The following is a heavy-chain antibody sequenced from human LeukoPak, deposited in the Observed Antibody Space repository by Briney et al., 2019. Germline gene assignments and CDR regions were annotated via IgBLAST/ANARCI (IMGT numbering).Heavy chain of an antibody. V-gene: IGHV1-69*06. CDR2: IIPIFGTA. CDR3: ARDLTMGAITHYYYYMDV. CDR1: GGTFSSYA. D-gene: IGHD3-3*01. Sequence: ASVKVSCXASGGTFSSYAISWVRQARGQGLEWMGRIIPIFGTANYAQKFQGRVTITADKSTSTAYMELSSLRSEDTAVYYCARDLTMGAITHYYYYMDVWGKGTTVTVSS. J-gene: IGHJ6*03.